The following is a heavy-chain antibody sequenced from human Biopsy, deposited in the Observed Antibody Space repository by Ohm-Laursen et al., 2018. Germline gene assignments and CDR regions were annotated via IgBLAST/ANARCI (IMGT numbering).Heavy chain of an antibody. V-gene: IGHV3-66*01. CDR2: ISSSGVQ. CDR1: GFTVINND. J-gene: IGHJ2*01. Sequence: SLRLSCAASGFTVINNDISWVRQAPGKGLEWASFISSSGVQYHADSVKGRFTIPRDNSKNTLYLQMNSLRAEDTAVYYCAKDQPDLAVVVAAHWYFDLWGRGTLVTVSS. D-gene: IGHD2-15*01. CDR3: AKDQPDLAVVVAAHWYFDL.